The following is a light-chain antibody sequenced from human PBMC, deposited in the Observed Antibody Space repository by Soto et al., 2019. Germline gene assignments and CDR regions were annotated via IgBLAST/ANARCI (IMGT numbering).Light chain of an antibody. J-gene: IGKJ1*01. CDR2: DAS. Sequence: DIQMTQSPSTLSASVGDRVTITCRASQSISSWLAWYQQKPGKAPKLLIYDASSLESGVPSRFSGSGSGTEFTLTISSLQPDDFATYYCQQYNSPPWTFGQGTKVDI. V-gene: IGKV1-5*01. CDR3: QQYNSPPWT. CDR1: QSISSW.